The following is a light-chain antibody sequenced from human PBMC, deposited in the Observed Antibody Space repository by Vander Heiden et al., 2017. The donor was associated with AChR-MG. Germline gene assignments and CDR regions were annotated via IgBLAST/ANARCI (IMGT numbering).Light chain of an antibody. Sequence: EIVLTQSPGTLSLSPGERATLSCRASQSVSSSYLDWYQQKPGQAPRLLIYGASSRANGIPDRFSGSGYGRDFTLTISRREPEDFAVYYCQQDSRSLTFGGGTKVEIK. J-gene: IGKJ4*01. CDR1: QSVSSSY. CDR3: QQDSRSLT. V-gene: IGKV3-20*01. CDR2: GAS.